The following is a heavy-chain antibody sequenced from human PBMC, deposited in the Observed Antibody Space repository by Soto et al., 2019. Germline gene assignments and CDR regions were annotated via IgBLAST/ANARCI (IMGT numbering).Heavy chain of an antibody. Sequence: QVQLMESGGGVVQPGRSLSLSCAASGFTFSSYGMHWVRQAPGKGLEWVAVIWYDGSNKYYADSVKGRFTISRDNSKNTLYLQMNSLRAEDTAVYYCSRWAMAALDYWGQGTLVTVSS. V-gene: IGHV3-33*01. CDR1: GFTFSSYG. D-gene: IGHD5-18*01. CDR3: SRWAMAALDY. J-gene: IGHJ4*02. CDR2: IWYDGSNK.